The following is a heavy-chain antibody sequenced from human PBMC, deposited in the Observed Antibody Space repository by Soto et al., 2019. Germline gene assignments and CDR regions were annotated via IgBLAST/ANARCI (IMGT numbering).Heavy chain of an antibody. J-gene: IGHJ4*02. CDR3: AKVYDPYYDILTGYPAGY. CDR2: IGGSGSST. D-gene: IGHD3-9*01. Sequence: GGSLRLSCAASGFTFSSYAMSWVHQAPGKGLEWVSGIGGSGSSTYYAASVKGRFTISRDNSKNTLYLQMNSLRAEDTAVYYCAKVYDPYYDILTGYPAGYWGQGTLVTVSS. CDR1: GFTFSSYA. V-gene: IGHV3-23*01.